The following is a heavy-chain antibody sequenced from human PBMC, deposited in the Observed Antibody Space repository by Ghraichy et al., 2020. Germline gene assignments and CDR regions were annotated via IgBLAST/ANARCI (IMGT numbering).Heavy chain of an antibody. V-gene: IGHV4-59*01. J-gene: IGHJ6*02. CDR2: IYDSGPT. D-gene: IGHD2-15*01. CDR3: ARGWEAGATPVYYGMDV. CDR1: GGSISGYY. Sequence: SETLSLTCTVSGGSISGYYWNWIRQRPGKGQEWIGYIYDSGPTIYNPSLKSRVTISVDTSKNHFSLRLGSLSAADTAVYYCARGWEAGATPVYYGMDVWGQGTTVTVSS.